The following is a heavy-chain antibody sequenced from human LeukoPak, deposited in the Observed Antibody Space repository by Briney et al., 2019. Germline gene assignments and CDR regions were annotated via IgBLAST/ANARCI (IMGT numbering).Heavy chain of an antibody. CDR2: IRYDGSNK. Sequence: GGSLRLSCAASGFPFSDYVMHWVPQARGKGLEGVAVIRYDGSNKYYADSVKRRFTIYRDNSKNTLYLQMNSLRAEDTAVYYCARGRYDSSGYYSIFDYWGQGTLVTVSS. CDR1: GFPFSDYV. CDR3: ARGRYDSSGYYSIFDY. V-gene: IGHV3-30*02. J-gene: IGHJ4*02. D-gene: IGHD3-22*01.